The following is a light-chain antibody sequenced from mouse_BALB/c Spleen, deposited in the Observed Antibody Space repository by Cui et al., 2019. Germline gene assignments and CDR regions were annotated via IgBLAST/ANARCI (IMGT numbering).Light chain of an antibody. J-gene: IGKJ2*01. Sequence: IVMTQSPILLFVSAGDRVTITCKASQSVSNDVAWYQQKPEQSPKLLIYYASNRYSGVPERFTGSGYGTDFTFTISTVQAEDLAVYFCQQDYSSPYTFGGGTKLEIK. CDR1: QSVSND. CDR3: QQDYSSPYT. V-gene: IGKV6-32*01. CDR2: YAS.